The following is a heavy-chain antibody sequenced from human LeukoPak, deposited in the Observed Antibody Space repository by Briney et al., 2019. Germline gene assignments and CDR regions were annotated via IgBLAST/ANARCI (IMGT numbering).Heavy chain of an antibody. CDR2: IRSKANSYAT. CDR1: GFTFSGSA. V-gene: IGHV3-73*01. CDR3: TRIGEYYYDSSGYSDY. Sequence: GGSLRLSCAASGFTFSGSAMHWVRQASGKGLEWVGRIRSKANSYATAYAASVKGRFTISRDDSKNTAYLQMNSLKTEDTAVYYCTRIGEYYYDSSGYSDYWGQGTLVTVSS. J-gene: IGHJ4*02. D-gene: IGHD3-22*01.